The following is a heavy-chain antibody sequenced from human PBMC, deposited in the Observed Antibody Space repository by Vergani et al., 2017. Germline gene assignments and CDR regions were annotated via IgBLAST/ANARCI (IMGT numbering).Heavy chain of an antibody. D-gene: IGHD2-2*01. CDR1: GFTFSSYT. CDR3: AKSIRIVEQAAYFDY. CDR2: ISGSGGST. V-gene: IGHV3-23*01. J-gene: IGHJ4*02. Sequence: EVQLLESGGGLVQPGGSLRLSCAASGFTFSSYTMTWVRQAPGKGLEWVSAISGSGGSTYYADSVKGRFTISRDNSKNTLYLQMNSLRAEDTAIFYCAKSIRIVEQAAYFDYWGQGTLVTVSS.